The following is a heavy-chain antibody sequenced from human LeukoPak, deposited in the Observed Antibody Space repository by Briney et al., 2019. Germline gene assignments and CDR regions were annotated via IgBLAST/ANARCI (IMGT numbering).Heavy chain of an antibody. Sequence: WASVKVSCKASGYTFTSYGISWVRQAPGQGLEWMGWISAYNGNTNYAQKLQGRVTMTTDTSTSTAYMELRSLRSDDTAVYYCARVFRLSGVFSLKKYYFDYWGQGTLVTASS. V-gene: IGHV1-18*01. D-gene: IGHD7-27*01. CDR2: ISAYNGNT. CDR1: GYTFTSYG. CDR3: ARVFRLSGVFSLKKYYFDY. J-gene: IGHJ4*02.